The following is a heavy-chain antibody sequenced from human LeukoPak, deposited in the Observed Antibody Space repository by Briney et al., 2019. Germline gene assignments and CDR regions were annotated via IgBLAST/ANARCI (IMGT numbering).Heavy chain of an antibody. CDR3: ARGRYGDYYFDY. CDR1: GFTFSRYG. J-gene: IGHJ4*02. V-gene: IGHV3-21*01. Sequence: GGSLRLSCAASGFTFSRYGMNWVRQAPGKGLEWVSSISSSSSDIYYADSVKGRFSISRDNAKNSLYLQMNSLRAEDTAVYYCARGRYGDYYFDYWGQGTLVTVSS. D-gene: IGHD4-17*01. CDR2: ISSSSSDI.